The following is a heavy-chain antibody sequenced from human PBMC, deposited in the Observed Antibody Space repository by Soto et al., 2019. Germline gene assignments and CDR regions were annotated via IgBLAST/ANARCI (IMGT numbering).Heavy chain of an antibody. CDR3: VGGSPFEY. V-gene: IGHV3-15*05. D-gene: IGHD1-26*01. CDR2: VKSKNDGGAI. J-gene: IGHJ4*02. Sequence: PGGSLRLSCAGSGFTFTSAWMNWVRQAPGKGLEWVGRVKSKNDGGAIDYGTPVKGRFIISRDDSKNTAYLQMNSLKIEGTGVYYCVGGSPFEYWGQGTLVTVSS. CDR1: GFTFTSAW.